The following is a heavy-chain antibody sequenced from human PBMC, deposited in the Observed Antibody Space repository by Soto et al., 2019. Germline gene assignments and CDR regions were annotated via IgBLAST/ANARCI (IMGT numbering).Heavy chain of an antibody. CDR2: IYYSGST. J-gene: IGHJ2*01. CDR1: GGSISSYY. V-gene: IGHV4-59*08. CDR3: ARFNWYFDL. Sequence: SETQSLTCTVSGGSISSYYWSWIRQPPGKGLEWIGYIYYSGSTNYNPSLKSRVTISVDTSKNQFSLKLSSVTAADTAVYYCARFNWYFDLWGRGTLVTVSS.